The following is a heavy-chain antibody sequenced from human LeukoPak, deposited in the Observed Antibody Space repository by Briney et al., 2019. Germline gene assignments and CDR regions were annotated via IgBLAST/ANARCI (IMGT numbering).Heavy chain of an antibody. Sequence: TTGGSLRLSCAASGFTFSSYSMNRVRQAPGKGLEWVSSISSSSSYIYYADSVKGRFTISRDNAKNSLYLQMNSLRAEDTAVYYCAKDLLAMFPALWFGESLPQPGDYWGQGTLVTVSS. V-gene: IGHV3-21*01. CDR1: GFTFSSYS. CDR2: ISSSSSYI. CDR3: AKDLLAMFPALWFGESLPQPGDY. J-gene: IGHJ4*02. D-gene: IGHD3-10*01.